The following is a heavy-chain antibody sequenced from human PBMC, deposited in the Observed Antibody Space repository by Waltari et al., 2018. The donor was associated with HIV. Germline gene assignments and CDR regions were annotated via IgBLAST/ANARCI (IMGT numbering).Heavy chain of an antibody. D-gene: IGHD3-10*01. V-gene: IGHV4-34*01. J-gene: IGHJ4*02. CDR3: ARPMVRGVIKAPYSL. CDR1: GGSFSGYY. Sequence: QVQLQQWGAGLLKPSETLSLTCAVYGGSFSGYYWSWIRQPPGKGLEWIGEINHSGSTNYNPSLKSRVTISVDTSKNQFSLKLSSVTAADTAVYYCARPMVRGVIKAPYSLWGQGTLVTVSS. CDR2: INHSGST.